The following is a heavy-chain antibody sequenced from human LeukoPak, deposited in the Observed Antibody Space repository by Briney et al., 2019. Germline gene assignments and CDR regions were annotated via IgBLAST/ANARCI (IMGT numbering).Heavy chain of an antibody. Sequence: PGGSLRLSCAASGFTFSSYAMSWVRQAPGKGLEWVSAISGSGGSTYYADSVKGRFTISRDNSKNSLYLQMNSLRAEDTAVYYCASGEEGAGQWLRFAFNYWGQGTLVTVSS. J-gene: IGHJ4*02. V-gene: IGHV3-23*01. CDR3: ASGEEGAGQWLRFAFNY. D-gene: IGHD5-12*01. CDR2: ISGSGGST. CDR1: GFTFSSYA.